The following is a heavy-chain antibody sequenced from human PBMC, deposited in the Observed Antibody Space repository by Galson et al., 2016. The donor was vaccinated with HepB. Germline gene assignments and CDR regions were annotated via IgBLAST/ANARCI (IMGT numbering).Heavy chain of an antibody. CDR2: IIPIIGTP. V-gene: IGHV1-69*13. Sequence: SVKVSCKASGGTFSSYVISWVRQAPGQGLEWMGGIIPIIGTPNYAQKFQGRVTITADESTSIVYMELSSLRSDDTAVYYCAREGSSSYKYAMDVWGQGTTVTVSS. J-gene: IGHJ6*02. CDR1: GGTFSSYV. CDR3: AREGSSSYKYAMDV. D-gene: IGHD6-6*01.